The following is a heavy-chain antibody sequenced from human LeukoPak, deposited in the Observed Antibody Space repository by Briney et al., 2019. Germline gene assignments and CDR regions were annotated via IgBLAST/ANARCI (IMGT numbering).Heavy chain of an antibody. CDR3: ARQDIVVVPNAFDI. D-gene: IGHD2-2*01. V-gene: IGHV4-39*01. CDR2: IYYSGST. J-gene: IGHJ3*02. Sequence: WVRQPPGKGLEWIGSIYYSGSTYYNPSLKSPVTISVDTSKNQFSLKLSSVTAADTAVYYCARQDIVVVPNAFDIWGQGTMVTVSS.